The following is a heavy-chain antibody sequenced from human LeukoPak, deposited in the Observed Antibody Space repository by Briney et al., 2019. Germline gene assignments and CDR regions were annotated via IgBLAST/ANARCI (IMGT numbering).Heavy chain of an antibody. V-gene: IGHV1-69*04. Sequence: SVKVSRKASGGTFSSYAISWVRQAPGQGLEWMGRIIPILGIANYAQKFQGRVTITADKSTSTAYMELSSLRSEDTAVYYCARDRYYGSGSYPDYWGQGTLVTVSS. J-gene: IGHJ4*02. CDR3: ARDRYYGSGSYPDY. CDR1: GGTFSSYA. CDR2: IIPILGIA. D-gene: IGHD3-10*01.